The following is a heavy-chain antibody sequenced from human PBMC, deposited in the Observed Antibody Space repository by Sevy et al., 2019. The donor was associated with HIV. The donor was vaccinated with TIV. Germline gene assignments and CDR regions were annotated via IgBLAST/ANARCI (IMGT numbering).Heavy chain of an antibody. CDR1: GFTFSRYW. CDR2: IKQDGSEK. CDR3: AVDITMIVEDAFDI. Sequence: GGSLRLSCAASGFTFSRYWMSWVRQAPGKGLERVANIKQDGSEKYYVDSVKGRFTLSRDNAKNSLYLQMNSLRAEDTAVYYCAVDITMIVEDAFDIWGQGTMVTVSS. V-gene: IGHV3-7*01. J-gene: IGHJ3*02. D-gene: IGHD3-22*01.